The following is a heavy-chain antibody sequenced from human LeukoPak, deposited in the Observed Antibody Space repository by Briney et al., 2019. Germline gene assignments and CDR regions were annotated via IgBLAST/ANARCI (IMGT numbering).Heavy chain of an antibody. CDR1: GGSFSGYY. CDR3: ARVRPRRIYYDSSGYWDY. J-gene: IGHJ4*02. D-gene: IGHD3-22*01. V-gene: IGHV4-34*01. CDR2: INHSGST. Sequence: SETLSLTCAVYGGSFSGYYWSWIRQPPGKGPEWIGEINHSGSTNYNPSLKSRVTISVDTSKNQFSLKLSSVTAADTAVYYCARVRPRRIYYDSSGYWDYWGQGTLVTVSS.